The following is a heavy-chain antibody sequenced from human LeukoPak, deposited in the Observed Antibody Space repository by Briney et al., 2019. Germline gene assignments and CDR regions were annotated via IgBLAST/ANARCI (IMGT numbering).Heavy chain of an antibody. CDR3: ARDYPGSDYTAYFDY. Sequence: GGSLRLSCAASGFTFSSYWMSWVRQAPGKGLEWVANIKIDGSEKYYVDSVKGRFTISRDNAKNSLYLQMNSLRAEDTAVYYCARDYPGSDYTAYFDYWGQGTLVTVSS. V-gene: IGHV3-7*01. CDR1: GFTFSSYW. D-gene: IGHD3-10*01. CDR2: IKIDGSEK. J-gene: IGHJ4*02.